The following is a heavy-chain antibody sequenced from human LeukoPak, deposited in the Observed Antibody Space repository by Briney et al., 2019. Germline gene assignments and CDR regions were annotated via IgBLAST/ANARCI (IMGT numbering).Heavy chain of an antibody. CDR2: ISSSSSYT. D-gene: IGHD4-17*01. CDR3: AKPGGDYTSTWHTYYFNY. J-gene: IGHJ4*02. V-gene: IGHV3-11*06. Sequence: SGGSLRLSCAASGFTFSDYYMSWIRQAPGKGLEWGSYISSSSSYTNYADSVKGRFTISRDDAKNSLYLQMNSLRAEDTAVYYCAKPGGDYTSTWHTYYFNYWGQGTLVTVSS. CDR1: GFTFSDYY.